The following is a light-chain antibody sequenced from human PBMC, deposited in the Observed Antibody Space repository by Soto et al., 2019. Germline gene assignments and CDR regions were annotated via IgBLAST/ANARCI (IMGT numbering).Light chain of an antibody. Sequence: DIQMTHSPSSMSASVGDSVTLTCRASHDIGTFLNWYQQRPGEAPKLLIYAASNLKTGVPFRFSGSGSGTEFTLTISSLQPEDFATYYCQKNFSSPSITFGQGTRLEIK. CDR1: HDIGTF. CDR2: AAS. J-gene: IGKJ5*01. CDR3: QKNFSSPSIT. V-gene: IGKV1-39*01.